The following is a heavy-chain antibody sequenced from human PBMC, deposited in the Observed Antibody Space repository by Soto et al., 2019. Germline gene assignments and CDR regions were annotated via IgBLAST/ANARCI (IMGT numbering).Heavy chain of an antibody. Sequence: QVQLVHSGAEVKKPGSSVKVSCTASGGTFSSYAISWVRQAPGQGLEWLGWIIPLFGTATYAQKLQGRVTITADESTSTAYMELSSLRSEDTAVYYCARTSESLGLQLAGPHYYYSGMDVWGQGTTVTVSS. J-gene: IGHJ6*02. CDR3: ARTSESLGLQLAGPHYYYSGMDV. V-gene: IGHV1-69*12. CDR1: GGTFSSYA. D-gene: IGHD6-6*01. CDR2: IIPLFGTA.